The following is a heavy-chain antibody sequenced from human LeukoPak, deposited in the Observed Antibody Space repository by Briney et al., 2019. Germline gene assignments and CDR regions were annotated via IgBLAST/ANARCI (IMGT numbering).Heavy chain of an antibody. J-gene: IGHJ4*02. V-gene: IGHV1-2*04. CDR2: INPSTGGT. CDR3: ARGYSSMFIDN. D-gene: IGHD2-2*01. CDR1: GYTFTNYY. Sequence: ASVKVSCKASGYTFTNYYIHWVRQAPGQGLEWLGWINPSTGGTKYAQQFQGWVTLTRDTSTSTAYLDLSRLKSNDTAVYYCARGYSSMFIDNWGQGTLVSVSS.